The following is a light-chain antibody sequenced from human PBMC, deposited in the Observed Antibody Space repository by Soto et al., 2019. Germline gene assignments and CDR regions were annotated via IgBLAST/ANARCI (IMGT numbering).Light chain of an antibody. Sequence: DIQMTQSPSTLSAYVGDRVTITCRASQSISTWLAWYQQKPGKAPRLLIYDASSLESGVPSRFSGSGYGTEFTLTISSLQPDDFATYYCQQYNTYSSLTFGGGTKVDI. J-gene: IGKJ4*01. CDR2: DAS. V-gene: IGKV1-5*01. CDR1: QSISTW. CDR3: QQYNTYSSLT.